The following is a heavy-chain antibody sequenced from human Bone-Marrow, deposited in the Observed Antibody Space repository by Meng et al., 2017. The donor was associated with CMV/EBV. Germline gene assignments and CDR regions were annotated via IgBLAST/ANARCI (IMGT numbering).Heavy chain of an antibody. CDR3: ARDILGYSSSWSPYPKEPLGMDV. V-gene: IGHV3-21*01. J-gene: IGHJ6*02. D-gene: IGHD6-13*01. CDR2: ISSSSSYI. Sequence: LSLTCAASGFTFSSYSMNWVRQAPGKGLEWVSSISSSSSYIYYADSVKGRFTISRDNAKNSLYLQMNSLRAEDTAVYYCARDILGYSSSWSPYPKEPLGMDVWGQGTTVTVSS. CDR1: GFTFSSYS.